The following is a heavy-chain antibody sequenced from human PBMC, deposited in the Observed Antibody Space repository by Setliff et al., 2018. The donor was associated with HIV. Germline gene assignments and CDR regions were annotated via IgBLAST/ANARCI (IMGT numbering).Heavy chain of an antibody. V-gene: IGHV4-59*11. CDR3: AKGAGFYGDYTFDY. J-gene: IGHJ4*02. Sequence: PLETLSLTCTVSGASITSHYWSWIRQSPGRELEWIGYIYSTGSTNYNPSLQSRVSISMDASKNKFSLKVTSVTSADTAVYYCAKGAGFYGDYTFDYWGQGNLVTVPQ. CDR2: IYSTGST. CDR1: GASITSHY. D-gene: IGHD4-17*01.